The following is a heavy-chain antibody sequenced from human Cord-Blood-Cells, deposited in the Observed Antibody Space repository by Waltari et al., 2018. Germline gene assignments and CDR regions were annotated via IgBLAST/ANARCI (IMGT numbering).Heavy chain of an antibody. V-gene: IGHV4-4*02. CDR1: GGSISSRNW. J-gene: IGHJ3*02. CDR3: ASLVDYYDSSGYSDAFDI. Sequence: QVQLQESGPGLVKPSGTLSLTCAVSGGSISSRNWWSWVRQPPGTGLEWIGEIYHSGSTNYNPSLKSRVTISVDKSKNQFSLKLSSVTAADTAVYYCASLVDYYDSSGYSDAFDIWGQGTMVTVSS. CDR2: IYHSGST. D-gene: IGHD3-22*01.